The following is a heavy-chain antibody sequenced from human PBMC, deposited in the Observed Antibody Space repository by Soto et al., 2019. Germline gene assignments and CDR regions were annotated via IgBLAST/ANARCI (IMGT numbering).Heavy chain of an antibody. CDR1: GFSFYDSD. D-gene: IGHD2-15*01. CDR3: ARKHSSDATGYAYFDS. Sequence: EVQLVESGGGLVEPGGSLRLSCTGSGFSFYDSDMTWVRQAPGKGLEWVSSISSGGSFMFYAESFKGRFTISRNNAKNSLFLQMNSLRVEDTSIYYCARKHSSDATGYAYFDSWGQGTLFTVSS. V-gene: IGHV3-21*01. J-gene: IGHJ4*02. CDR2: ISSGGSFM.